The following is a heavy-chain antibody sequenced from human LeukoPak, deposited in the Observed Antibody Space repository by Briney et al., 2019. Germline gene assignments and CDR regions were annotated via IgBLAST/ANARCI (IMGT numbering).Heavy chain of an antibody. CDR3: AKDVRDYYGTGTLNFDS. CDR2: ISDDGSNT. CDR1: GFTVSSYG. J-gene: IGHJ4*02. Sequence: GGSLRLSCAASGFTVSSYGIHWVRQAPGKGLEWVAVISDDGSNTYYADSVKGRFTISRDNSQNTLFPQMNSLRVDDTAMYYCAKDVRDYYGTGTLNFDSWGQGTLVSVSS. V-gene: IGHV3-30*18. D-gene: IGHD3-10*01.